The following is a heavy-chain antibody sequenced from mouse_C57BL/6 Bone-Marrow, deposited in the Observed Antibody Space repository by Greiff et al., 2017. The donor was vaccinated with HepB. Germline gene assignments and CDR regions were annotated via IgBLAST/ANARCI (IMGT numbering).Heavy chain of an antibody. CDR2: INYDGSST. V-gene: IGHV5-16*01. D-gene: IGHD1-1*01. CDR1: GFTFSDYY. Sequence: EVMLVESEGGLVQPGSSMKLSCTASGFTFSDYYMAWVRQVPEKGLEWVANINYDGSSTYYLDSLKSRFIISRDNAKNILYLQMSSLKSEDTATYYCARQGDGSSHWGQGTTLTVSS. CDR3: ARQGDGSSH. J-gene: IGHJ2*01.